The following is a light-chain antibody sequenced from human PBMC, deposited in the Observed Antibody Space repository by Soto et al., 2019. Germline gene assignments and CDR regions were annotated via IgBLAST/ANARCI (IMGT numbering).Light chain of an antibody. CDR3: QQRSDWPLT. CDR2: DAS. CDR1: QSVSSY. V-gene: IGKV3-11*01. J-gene: IGKJ4*01. Sequence: EIVLTQSPTTLSLSPGERATLSCRASQSVSSYFAWYQQKPGQAPRLLIYDASTRAADIPARFSGSWSGTDFTLTISSLEPEDFAVYYCQQRSDWPLTFGGGTKVEIK.